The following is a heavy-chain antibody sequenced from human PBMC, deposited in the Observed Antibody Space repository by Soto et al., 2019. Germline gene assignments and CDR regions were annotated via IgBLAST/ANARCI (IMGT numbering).Heavy chain of an antibody. J-gene: IGHJ6*02. CDR1: GFTFSSYG. Sequence: QVQLVESGGGVVQPGRSLRLSCAASGFTFSSYGMHWVRQAPGKGLEWVAVISYDGSNKYYADSVKGRFTISRDNSKNTLYLQMNSLRAEDTAVYYCAATLFGELSGGMDVWGQGTTVTVSS. D-gene: IGHD3-10*02. CDR2: ISYDGSNK. V-gene: IGHV3-30*03. CDR3: AATLFGELSGGMDV.